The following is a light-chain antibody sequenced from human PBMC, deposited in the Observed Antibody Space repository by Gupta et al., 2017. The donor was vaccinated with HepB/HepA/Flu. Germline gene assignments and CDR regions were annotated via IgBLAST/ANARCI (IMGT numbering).Light chain of an antibody. CDR3: QSYDSSLSGSL. CDR2: GNT. Sequence: QSVLTQPPSVSGAPGRRVTISCPGSRSNVGAGYDVHWFQQLPGAAPKLLIYGNTNRPAGVADRFSASKSGTSASLAITGLQAEDEADYYCQSYDSSLSGSLFGTGTKVTVL. CDR1: RSNVGAGYD. J-gene: IGLJ1*01. V-gene: IGLV1-40*01.